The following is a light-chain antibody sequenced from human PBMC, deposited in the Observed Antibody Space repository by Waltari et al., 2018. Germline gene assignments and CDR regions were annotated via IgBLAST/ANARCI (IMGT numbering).Light chain of an antibody. CDR3: CSYAGRYTYV. CDR1: RSDVGGYNY. Sequence: QSALTQPRSVSGSPGQSVTISCTGARSDVGGYNYVPWYQQPPGKAPKLIIYDVSKRPSGVPDRFSGSKSGDTASLTIAGLRAEDEADYYCCSYAGRYTYVFGTGTKVTVL. V-gene: IGLV2-11*01. J-gene: IGLJ1*01. CDR2: DVS.